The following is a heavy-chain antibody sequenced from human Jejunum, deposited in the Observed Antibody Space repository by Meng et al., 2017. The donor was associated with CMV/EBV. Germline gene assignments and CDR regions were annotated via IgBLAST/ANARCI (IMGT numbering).Heavy chain of an antibody. D-gene: IGHD6-19*01. J-gene: IGHJ4*02. CDR3: ARVPPSGNYRFDY. CDR2: IDYTGTT. CDR1: GDSLSNSRHF. V-gene: IGHV4-39*07. Sequence: LHLQGPGPGLGKPSETLSLTCTASGDSLSNSRHFWGWIRQPPGKGLEWIANIDYTGTTYYNPSLKSRVTISRDTSKNQFSLKLNSVAAADTAVYYCARVPPSGNYRFDYWGQGTLVTVSS.